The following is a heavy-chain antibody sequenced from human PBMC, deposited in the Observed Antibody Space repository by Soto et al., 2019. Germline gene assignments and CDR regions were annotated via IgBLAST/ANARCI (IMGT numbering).Heavy chain of an antibody. D-gene: IGHD6-19*01. Sequence: ASVKVSCKVSGYTLTELSMHWVRQAPGKGLEWMGGFDPEDGETIYAQKFQGRVTMTEDTSTDTAYMERSSLRSEDTAVYYCATDGSSGWHKDYYYYYYMDVWGKGTTVTVSS. CDR3: ATDGSSGWHKDYYYYYYMDV. J-gene: IGHJ6*03. CDR2: FDPEDGET. V-gene: IGHV1-24*01. CDR1: GYTLTELS.